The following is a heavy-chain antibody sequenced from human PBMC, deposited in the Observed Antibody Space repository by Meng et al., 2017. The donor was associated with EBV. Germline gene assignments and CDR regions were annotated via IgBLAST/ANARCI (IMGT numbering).Heavy chain of an antibody. Sequence: VQLNNWGEGLLRPREPLSPTAAVYGGSFSGYYWSWIRQPPGRGLEWIGEINHSGSTNYNPSLKSRVTISVDTSKNQFSLKLSSVTAADTAVYYCARGRWLQPGPYFDYWGQGTLVTVSS. D-gene: IGHD5-24*01. CDR1: GGSFSGYY. V-gene: IGHV4-34*01. J-gene: IGHJ4*02. CDR3: ARGRWLQPGPYFDY. CDR2: INHSGST.